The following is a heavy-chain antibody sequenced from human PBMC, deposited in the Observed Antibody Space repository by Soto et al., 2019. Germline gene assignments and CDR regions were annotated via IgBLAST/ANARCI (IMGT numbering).Heavy chain of an antibody. CDR1: GFTFSSYA. D-gene: IGHD3-22*01. CDR3: AKRRYDSSGYYYFDY. V-gene: IGHV3-23*01. J-gene: IGHJ4*02. Sequence: PGGSLRLSCAASGFTFSSYAMSWVRQAPGKGLEWVSAISGSGGSTYYADSVKGRFTISRDNSKNTLYLQMNSLRAEDTAVYYCAKRRYDSSGYYYFDYWGQGTLVTVSS. CDR2: ISGSGGST.